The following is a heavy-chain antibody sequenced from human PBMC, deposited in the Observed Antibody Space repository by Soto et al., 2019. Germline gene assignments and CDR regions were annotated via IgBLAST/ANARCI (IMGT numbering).Heavy chain of an antibody. CDR1: GYTFTSYA. CDR3: ARDPSAWGYDFGAPYYYYGMDV. Sequence: ASVKVSCKASGYTFTSYAMHWVRQAPGQRLEWMGWINAGNGNTKYSQKFQGRVTITRDTSASTAYMELSSLRSEDTAVYYCARDPSAWGYDFGAPYYYYGMDVWGQATTVTVSS. J-gene: IGHJ6*02. CDR2: INAGNGNT. D-gene: IGHD5-12*01. V-gene: IGHV1-3*01.